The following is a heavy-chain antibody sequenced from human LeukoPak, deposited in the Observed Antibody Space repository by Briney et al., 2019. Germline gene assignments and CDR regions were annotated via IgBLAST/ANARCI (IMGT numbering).Heavy chain of an antibody. V-gene: IGHV3-7*01. CDR3: ARGFRGWYAEGFDY. D-gene: IGHD6-19*01. Sequence: GGSLRLSCAASGFTFSTYWMSWVRQAPGKGLEWVANIKQDGSEKYYVDSVKGRFTISRDNAKNSLYLQMNSLRAEDTAVYYCARGFRGWYAEGFDYWGQGTVVTVSS. CDR2: IKQDGSEK. J-gene: IGHJ4*02. CDR1: GFTFSTYW.